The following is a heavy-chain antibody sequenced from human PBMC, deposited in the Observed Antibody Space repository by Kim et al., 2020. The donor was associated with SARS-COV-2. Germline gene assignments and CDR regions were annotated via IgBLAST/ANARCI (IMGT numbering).Heavy chain of an antibody. CDR2: IYYSGST. CDR1: GGSISSGGYY. J-gene: IGHJ4*02. CDR3: AREYCSSTSCYGWGGYFDY. V-gene: IGHV4-31*03. Sequence: SETLSLTCTVSGGSISSGGYYWSWIRQHPGKGLEWIGYIYYSGSTYYNPSLKSRVTISVDTSKNQFSLKLSSVTAADTAVYYCAREYCSSTSCYGWGGYFDYWGQGTLVTVSS. D-gene: IGHD2-2*01.